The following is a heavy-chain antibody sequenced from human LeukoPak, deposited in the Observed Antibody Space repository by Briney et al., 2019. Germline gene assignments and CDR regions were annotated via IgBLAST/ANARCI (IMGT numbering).Heavy chain of an antibody. Sequence: SETLSLTCTVSGGSISSGSYYWSWIRQPAGKGLEWIGRIYTSGSTNYNPSLKSRVTISVDKSKNQFSLNLSSVTAADTAVYYCTRDLDYWGQGTLVTVSS. CDR3: TRDLDY. CDR1: GGSISSGSYY. J-gene: IGHJ4*02. CDR2: IYTSGST. V-gene: IGHV4-61*02.